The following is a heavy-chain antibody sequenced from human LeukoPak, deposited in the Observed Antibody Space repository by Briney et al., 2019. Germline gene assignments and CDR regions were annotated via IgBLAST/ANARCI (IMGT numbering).Heavy chain of an antibody. CDR1: GYTFTGYY. D-gene: IGHD6-13*01. J-gene: IGHJ4*02. Sequence: ASVKVSCKASGYTFTGYYIHWVRQAPGQGLEWMGWISAYNGNTNYAQKLQGRVTMTTDTSTSTAYMELRSLRSDDTAVYYCARDGFVAAAGTFDYWGQGTLVTVSS. CDR2: ISAYNGNT. CDR3: ARDGFVAAAGTFDY. V-gene: IGHV1-18*04.